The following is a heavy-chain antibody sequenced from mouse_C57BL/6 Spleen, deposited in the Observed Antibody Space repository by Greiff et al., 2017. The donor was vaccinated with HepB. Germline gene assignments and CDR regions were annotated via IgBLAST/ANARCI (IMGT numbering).Heavy chain of an antibody. CDR2: IDPETGGT. V-gene: IGHV1-15*01. CDR1: GYTFTDYE. D-gene: IGHD1-1*01. Sequence: VQLQQSGAELVRPGASVTLSCKASGYTFTDYEMHWVKQTPVHGLEWIGAIDPETGGTAYNQKFKGKAILTADKSSSTAYMELRSLTSEDSAVYYCTRSGGITTVVVDYWGQGTTLTVSS. CDR3: TRSGGITTVVVDY. J-gene: IGHJ2*01.